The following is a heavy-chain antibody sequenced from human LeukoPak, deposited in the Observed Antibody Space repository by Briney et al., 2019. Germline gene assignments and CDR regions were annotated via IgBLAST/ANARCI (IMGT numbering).Heavy chain of an antibody. D-gene: IGHD3-10*01. CDR2: IIPIFGTA. CDR3: AKAHRTQNYGPNCVGY. V-gene: IGHV1-69*13. J-gene: IGHJ4*02. Sequence: GASVKVSCKASGGTFSSYAISWVRQAPGQGLEWMGGIIPIFGTANYAQKFQGRVTITADESTSTAYMELSSLRAEDTAVYYCAKAHRTQNYGPNCVGYWGQGTLVTVSS. CDR1: GGTFSSYA.